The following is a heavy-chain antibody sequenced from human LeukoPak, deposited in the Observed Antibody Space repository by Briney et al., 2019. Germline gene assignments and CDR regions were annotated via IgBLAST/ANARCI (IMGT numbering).Heavy chain of an antibody. D-gene: IGHD3-10*01. CDR2: IYHSGST. V-gene: IGHV4-38-2*02. CDR1: GYSISSGYY. CDR3: ARGVSGNWFDP. J-gene: IGHJ5*02. Sequence: PSETLSLTCTVSGYSISSGYYWGWIRQPPGKGLEWIGSIYHSGSTHYNPSLKSRVTISVDTSKNQFSLKLSSVTAADTAVYYCARGVSGNWFDPWGQGTLVTVSS.